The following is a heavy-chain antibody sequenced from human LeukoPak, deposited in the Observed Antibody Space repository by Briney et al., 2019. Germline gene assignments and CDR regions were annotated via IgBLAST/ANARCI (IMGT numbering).Heavy chain of an antibody. V-gene: IGHV4-34*01. Sequence: SETLSLTCAVYGGSFSGYYWSWIRQPPGKGLEWIGEINHSGSTNYNPSLKSRVTIYVDTSKNQFSLKLSSVTAADTAVYYCARGRGWFGESTFDPWGQGTLVTVSS. CDR2: INHSGST. D-gene: IGHD3-10*01. CDR1: GGSFSGYY. CDR3: ARGRGWFGESTFDP. J-gene: IGHJ5*02.